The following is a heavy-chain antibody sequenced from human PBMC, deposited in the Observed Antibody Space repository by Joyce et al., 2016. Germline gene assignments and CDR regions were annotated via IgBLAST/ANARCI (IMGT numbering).Heavy chain of an antibody. J-gene: IGHJ4*02. CDR1: GFSFRGAA. CDR2: IRDEANSDAT. V-gene: IGHV3-73*01. D-gene: IGHD4-17*01. Sequence: EVQLVESGGDLVQPGGSLKLSCAASGFSFRGAAMHWVRQASGTGLEWIGRIRDEANSDATTYGAAVKGRFTISRDDSRSTAYLHMSGLKNDDTAIYYCMNGDYGYWGQGTLVTVSS. CDR3: MNGDYGY.